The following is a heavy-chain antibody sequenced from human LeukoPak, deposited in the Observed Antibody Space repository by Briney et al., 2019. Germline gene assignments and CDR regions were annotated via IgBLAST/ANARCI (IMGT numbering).Heavy chain of an antibody. CDR3: AKEQVPAVGFDY. Sequence: GGSLRLSCAASGFTVSSNYMSWVRQAPGKGLEWVSAISGSGGSTYYADSVKGRFTISRDNSKNTLYLQMNSLRAEDTAVYYCAKEQVPAVGFDYWGQGTLVTVSS. CDR2: ISGSGGST. J-gene: IGHJ4*02. V-gene: IGHV3-23*01. D-gene: IGHD2-15*01. CDR1: GFTVSSNY.